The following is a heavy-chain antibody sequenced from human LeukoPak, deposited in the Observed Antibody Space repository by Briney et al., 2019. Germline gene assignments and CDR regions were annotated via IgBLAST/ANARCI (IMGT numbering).Heavy chain of an antibody. CDR1: GFTFNNYA. D-gene: IGHD3-16*01. Sequence: GGSLRLSCAASGFTFNNYAMTWVRQAPGKGLEWVSAISGSGGTTLYAGSVKGRFTISRDNSKSTLYLQMNSLRAEDTAVYYCAKDYTVSGYYFDYWGQGTLVTVSS. J-gene: IGHJ4*02. CDR3: AKDYTVSGYYFDY. V-gene: IGHV3-23*01. CDR2: ISGSGGTT.